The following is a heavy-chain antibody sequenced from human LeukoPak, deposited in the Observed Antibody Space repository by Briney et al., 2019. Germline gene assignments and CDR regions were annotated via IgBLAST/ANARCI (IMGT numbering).Heavy chain of an antibody. CDR1: GFTFSSYS. J-gene: IGHJ6*03. V-gene: IGHV3-48*01. CDR3: ARGFCTTTRCYEHYNYYYMDV. CDR2: ISSSSSTI. D-gene: IGHD2-2*01. Sequence: GGSLRLSCAASGFTFSSYSMNWVHQAPGKGLEWVSYISSSSSTIYYADSVKGRFTISRDNAKNSLYLQMNSLRVENTAVYYCARGFCTTTRCYEHYNYYYMDVWGKGTTVTVSS.